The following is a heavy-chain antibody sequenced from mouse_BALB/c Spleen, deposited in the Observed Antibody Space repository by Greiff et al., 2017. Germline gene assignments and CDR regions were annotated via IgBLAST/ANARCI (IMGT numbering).Heavy chain of an antibody. CDR1: GFTFSSYT. V-gene: IGHV5-12-2*01. CDR3: ARHRSYYGSSYGYFDV. J-gene: IGHJ1*01. Sequence: DVKLVESGGGLVQPGGSLKLSCAASGFTFSSYTMSWVRQTPEKRLEWVAYISNGGGSTYYPDTVKGRFTISRDNAKNTLYLQMSSLKSEDTAMYYCARHRSYYGSSYGYFDVWGAGTTVTVSS. D-gene: IGHD1-1*01. CDR2: ISNGGGST.